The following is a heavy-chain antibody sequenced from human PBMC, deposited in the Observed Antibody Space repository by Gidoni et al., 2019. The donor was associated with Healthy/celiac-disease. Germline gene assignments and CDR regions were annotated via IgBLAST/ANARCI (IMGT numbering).Heavy chain of an antibody. V-gene: IGHV3-9*01. D-gene: IGHD4-17*01. Sequence: EVQLVESGGGLVQPGRSLRLSCAASGFTFDDYAMHWVRQAPGKGLEWVSGISWNSGSIGYADSVKGRFTISRDNAKNSLYLQMNSLRAEDTALYYCAKDYNYGDYGYFQHWGQGTLVTVSS. J-gene: IGHJ1*01. CDR1: GFTFDDYA. CDR2: ISWNSGSI. CDR3: AKDYNYGDYGYFQH.